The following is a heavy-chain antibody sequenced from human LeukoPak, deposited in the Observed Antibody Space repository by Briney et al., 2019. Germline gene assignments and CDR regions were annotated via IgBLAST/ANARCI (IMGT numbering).Heavy chain of an antibody. D-gene: IGHD2-15*01. CDR1: VDTFSIYA. Sequence: CVKDSCKSSVDTFSIYAISWVRHAPGQGLEWMGEIIPIFGTANYAQKFQGRVTITADESTSTAYMELSSLRSEDTAVYYCARECSGGSCYSGYYYGMDVWGQGTTVTVSS. V-gene: IGHV1-69*01. J-gene: IGHJ6*02. CDR2: IIPIFGTA. CDR3: ARECSGGSCYSGYYYGMDV.